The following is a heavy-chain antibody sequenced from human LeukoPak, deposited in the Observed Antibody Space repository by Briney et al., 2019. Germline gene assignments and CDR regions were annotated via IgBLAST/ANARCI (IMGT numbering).Heavy chain of an antibody. D-gene: IGHD3-22*01. J-gene: IGHJ4*02. V-gene: IGHV1-46*01. CDR3: ASHTYYYDSSGYYQSYYFDY. CDR1: GYTFSSYF. Sequence: ASVKVSCKASGYTFSSYFMHWVRQAPGQGLEWMGVINPSGGSTSYAQKFQGRVTMTRDTSTRTVYMELSSLRSEDTAVYYCASHTYYYDSSGYYQSYYFDYWGQGTLVTVSS. CDR2: INPSGGST.